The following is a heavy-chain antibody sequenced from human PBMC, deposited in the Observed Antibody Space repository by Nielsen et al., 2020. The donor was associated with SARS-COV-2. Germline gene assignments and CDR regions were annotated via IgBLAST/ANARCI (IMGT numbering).Heavy chain of an antibody. V-gene: IGHV3-33*01. CDR1: GFPFSSYG. CDR3: ARVRPPVTGTTCRVVYYYGMDV. J-gene: IGHJ6*02. CDR2: IWYDGSNK. D-gene: IGHD1-7*01. Sequence: SCAASGFPFSSYGMHWVRQAPGKGLEWVAVIWYDGSNKYYADSVKGRFTISRDNSKNTLYLQMNSLRVEDTAVYYCARVRPPVTGTTCRVVYYYGMDVWGQGTTVTVSS.